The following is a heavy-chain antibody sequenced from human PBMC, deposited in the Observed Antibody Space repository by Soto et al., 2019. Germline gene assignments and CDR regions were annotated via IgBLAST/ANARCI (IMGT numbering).Heavy chain of an antibody. V-gene: IGHV3-30-3*01. CDR2: ISYDGSNK. CDR1: GFTFSSYA. Sequence: GSLRLSCAASGFTFSSYAMHWVRQAPGKGLEWVAVISYDGSNKYYADSVKGRFTISRDNSKNTLYLQMNSLRAEDTAVDYCARPANSGWYPPYYHYGMDVWGQGTTVTVSS. D-gene: IGHD6-19*01. J-gene: IGHJ6*02. CDR3: ARPANSGWYPPYYHYGMDV.